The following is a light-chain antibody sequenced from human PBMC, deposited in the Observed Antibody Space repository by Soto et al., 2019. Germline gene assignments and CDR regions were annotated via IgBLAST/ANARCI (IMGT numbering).Light chain of an antibody. V-gene: IGLV1-44*01. J-gene: IGLJ1*01. CDR3: AAWDDSRKAYV. CDR1: SSNIGSNP. Sequence: QSVLTQPPSASGTPGQRVTISCSGSSSNIGSNPVNWFQQLPGTAPKLLIYSNDQRPSGVPDRFSGSRSGSSASLAISGLQSEDEADFYCAAWDDSRKAYVFGTGTKLTVL. CDR2: SND.